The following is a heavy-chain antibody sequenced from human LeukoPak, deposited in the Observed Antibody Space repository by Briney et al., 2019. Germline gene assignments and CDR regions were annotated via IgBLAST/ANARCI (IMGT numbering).Heavy chain of an antibody. J-gene: IGHJ4*02. D-gene: IGHD3-3*01. Sequence: ASVKVSCKASGGTFSSYAISWVRQAPGQGLEWMGGIIPIFGTANYAQEFQGRVTITADESTSTAYMELSSLRSEDTAVYYCARERMAIFGVVIIPHYYFDYWGQGTLVTVSS. V-gene: IGHV1-69*13. CDR2: IIPIFGTA. CDR3: ARERMAIFGVVIIPHYYFDY. CDR1: GGTFSSYA.